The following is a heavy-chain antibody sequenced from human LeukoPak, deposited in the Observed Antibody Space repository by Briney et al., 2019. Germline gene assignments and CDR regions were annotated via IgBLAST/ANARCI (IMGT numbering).Heavy chain of an antibody. CDR3: ARPRMANSSGWYDYFDY. D-gene: IGHD6-19*01. Sequence: ASVKVSCKASGYTFTGYYMHWVQQAPGQGLEWMGWINPNSGGTNYAQKFQGRVTMTRDTSISTAYMELSRLRSDDTAVYYCARPRMANSSGWYDYFDYWGQGTLVTVSS. CDR1: GYTFTGYY. J-gene: IGHJ4*02. CDR2: INPNSGGT. V-gene: IGHV1-2*02.